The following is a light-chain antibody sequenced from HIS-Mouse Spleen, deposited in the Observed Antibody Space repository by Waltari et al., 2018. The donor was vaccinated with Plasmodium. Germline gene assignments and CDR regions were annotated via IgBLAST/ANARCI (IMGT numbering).Light chain of an antibody. V-gene: IGLV2-8*01. J-gene: IGLJ2*01. CDR3: SSDAGSNNLV. CDR1: SSDVGGYNY. Sequence: QSALTQPPSASGSPGQSVTISCTGTSSDVGGYNYVSWYQQHPGKAPKLMIYEVSKRPAGAPERFAGSKSGNTASLTVSGLQAEDEADYYCSSDAGSNNLVFGGGTKLTVL. CDR2: EVS.